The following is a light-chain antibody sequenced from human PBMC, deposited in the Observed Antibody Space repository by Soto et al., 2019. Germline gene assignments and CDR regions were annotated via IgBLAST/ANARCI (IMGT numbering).Light chain of an antibody. J-gene: IGKJ1*01. CDR1: QSIGNH. Sequence: DIHVTQSPSSRSASVGDRVTITCRASQSIGNHLNWYRQQPGKPPDLLIYAASSLHSGVPSRFSGSGSGTDFTLTISSLQPEDFATFYCQQSYSSWTFGQGTKVDIK. CDR2: AAS. CDR3: QQSYSSWT. V-gene: IGKV1-39*01.